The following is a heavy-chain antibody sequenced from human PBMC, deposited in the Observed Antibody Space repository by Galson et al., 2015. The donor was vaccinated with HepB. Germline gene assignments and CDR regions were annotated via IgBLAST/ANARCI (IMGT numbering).Heavy chain of an antibody. CDR2: ISYDGSNK. CDR1: GFTFSSYA. V-gene: IGHV3-30*04. Sequence: SLRLSCAASGFTFSSYAMHWVRQAPGKGLEWVAVISYDGSNKYYADSVKGRFTISRDNSIDTMYLQMNSLRVEDTAVYYCARETVVLNWNFDLWGRGTLVTVSS. D-gene: IGHD2-15*01. CDR3: ARETVVLNWNFDL. J-gene: IGHJ2*01.